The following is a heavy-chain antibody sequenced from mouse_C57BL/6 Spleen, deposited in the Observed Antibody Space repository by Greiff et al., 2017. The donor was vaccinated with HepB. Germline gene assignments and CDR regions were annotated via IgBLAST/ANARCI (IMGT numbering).Heavy chain of an antibody. CDR2: IYPGDGDT. CDR1: GYAFSSSW. Sequence: VQLQQSGPELVKPGASVKISCKASGYAFSSSWMNWVKQRPGKGLEWIGRIYPGDGDTNYNGKFKGKATLTADKSSSTAYMQLSSLTSEESAVYFCAHGSSYFDYWGQGTTLTVSS. V-gene: IGHV1-82*01. J-gene: IGHJ2*01. D-gene: IGHD1-1*01. CDR3: AHGSSYFDY.